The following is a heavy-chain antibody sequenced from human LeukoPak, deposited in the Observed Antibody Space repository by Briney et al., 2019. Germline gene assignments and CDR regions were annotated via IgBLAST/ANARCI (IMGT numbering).Heavy chain of an antibody. J-gene: IGHJ4*02. CDR3: ARDFSVVVPAAPPDY. D-gene: IGHD2-2*01. CDR1: GYTFTSYG. V-gene: IGHV1-18*04. CDR2: ISAYNGNT. Sequence: VSVKVSCKASGYTFTSYGISWVRQAPGQGLEWMGWISAYNGNTNYAQKLQGRVTMTTDTSTSTAYMELRSLRSDDTAVYYCARDFSVVVPAAPPDYWGQGTLVTVSS.